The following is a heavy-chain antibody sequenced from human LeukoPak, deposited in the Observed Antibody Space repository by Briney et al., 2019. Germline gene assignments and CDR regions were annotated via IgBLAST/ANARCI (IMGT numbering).Heavy chain of an antibody. J-gene: IGHJ4*02. CDR3: ARVLGARYYYGSGSLDY. Sequence: QPGGSLRLSCAASGFTFSSYEMNWVRQAPGKGLEWVSYISSSGSTIYYADSVKGRFTISRDNAKNSLYLQMNSLRAEDTAVYYCARVLGARYYYGSGSLDYWGQGTLVTVSS. D-gene: IGHD3-10*01. CDR1: GFTFSSYE. V-gene: IGHV3-48*03. CDR2: ISSSGSTI.